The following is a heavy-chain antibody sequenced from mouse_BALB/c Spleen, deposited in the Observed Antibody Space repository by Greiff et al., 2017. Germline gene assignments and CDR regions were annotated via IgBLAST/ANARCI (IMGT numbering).Heavy chain of an antibody. J-gene: IGHJ2*01. CDR2: ISTYYGDA. CDR1: GYTFTDYA. D-gene: IGHD1-1*01. Sequence: VQRVESGAELVRPGVSVKISCKGSGYTFTDYAMHWVKQSHAKSLEWIGVISTYYGDASYNQKFKGKATMTVDKSSSTAYMELARLTSEDSAIYYCARESRYLDYWGQGTTLTVSS. CDR3: ARESRYLDY. V-gene: IGHV1S137*01.